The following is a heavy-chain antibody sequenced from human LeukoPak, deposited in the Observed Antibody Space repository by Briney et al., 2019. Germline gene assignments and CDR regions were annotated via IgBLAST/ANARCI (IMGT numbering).Heavy chain of an antibody. J-gene: IGHJ6*02. CDR2: IWYNGSNK. V-gene: IGHV3-33*01. Sequence: GGSLRLSCAASGFTFSSYGMHGVRQAPGKGLEWVAVIWYNGSNKYYADSVKGRFTISRDNSKNTLYLQMNSLRAEDTAVYYCARGRGYYYGMDVWGQGTTVTVSS. CDR1: GFTFSSYG. D-gene: IGHD3-10*01. CDR3: ARGRGYYYGMDV.